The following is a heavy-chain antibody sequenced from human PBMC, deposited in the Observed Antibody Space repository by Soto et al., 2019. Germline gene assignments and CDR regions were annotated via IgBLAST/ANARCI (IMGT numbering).Heavy chain of an antibody. CDR3: DRAIGGRTLSWFYFDN. CDR2: ISYNGKT. CDR1: GGSVNSGSHY. D-gene: IGHD2-15*01. Sequence: QVQLQESGPGLVKPSETLSLTCSVSGGSVNSGSHYWTWIRQPPGKTLEWIGHISYNGKTDLHPSLRGRVTLSRDTSKNQFYLSLTSVTAADTVVYYCDRAIGGRTLSWFYFDNWGQGALVTVSS. V-gene: IGHV4-61*01. J-gene: IGHJ4*02.